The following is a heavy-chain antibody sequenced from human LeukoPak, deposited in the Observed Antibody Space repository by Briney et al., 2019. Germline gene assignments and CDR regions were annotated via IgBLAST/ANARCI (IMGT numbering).Heavy chain of an antibody. CDR2: ISGSGGSA. V-gene: IGHV3-23*01. J-gene: IGHJ4*02. D-gene: IGHD5-18*01. CDR3: AKWGYSHLDY. CDR1: GLTFSSYS. Sequence: GGSLRLSCAASGLTFSSYSMNWVRQAPGKGLEWVSAISGSGGSAYYADSVKGRFTISRDNSKNTLYLQMNSLRAEDTAVYYCAKWGYSHLDYWGQGTLVTVSS.